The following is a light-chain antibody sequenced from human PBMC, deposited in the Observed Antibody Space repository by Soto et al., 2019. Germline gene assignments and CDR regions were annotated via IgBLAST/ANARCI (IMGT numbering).Light chain of an antibody. V-gene: IGKV3-15*01. CDR2: GAS. J-gene: IGKJ1*01. CDR3: QHYNNGPPWT. Sequence: EIVMTQSPATLSVSPGDRATLSCRASQSVTSNLAWYQQKPGQAPRLLIYGASTRATGIPARFNGSGSGTEFTLTISSLQSEDFAVYYCQHYNNGPPWTFGQGTKVEIK. CDR1: QSVTSN.